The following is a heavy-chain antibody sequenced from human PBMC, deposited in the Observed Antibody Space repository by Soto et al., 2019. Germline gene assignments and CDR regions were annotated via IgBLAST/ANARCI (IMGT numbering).Heavy chain of an antibody. CDR1: GFTVNSDY. D-gene: IGHD3-10*01. CDR3: ARSVDYGSIHH. V-gene: IGHV3-53*02. J-gene: IGHJ5*02. CDR2: IYAGGST. Sequence: EVLLVETGGGLTQPGGSLRLSCENYGFTVNSDYMSWVRQAPGKGLEWVSIIYAGGSTYYADSVRGRFTISSDNSRNTLDLQMNSLRVEDTAVYYCARSVDYGSIHHWGQGTLVTVSS.